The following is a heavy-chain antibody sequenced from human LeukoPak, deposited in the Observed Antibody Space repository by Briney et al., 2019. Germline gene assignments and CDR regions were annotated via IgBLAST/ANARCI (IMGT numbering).Heavy chain of an antibody. CDR1: GFTFRDYE. CDR2: ISSSGRII. D-gene: IGHD3-22*01. CDR3: ARDPPDSTGYYYVGFDY. Sequence: PGGSLRLSCATSGFTFRDYEMNWVRQAPGKGLEWVSYISSSGRIIYYADSVKGRFTISRGNAKDSLFLQMNSLRAEDTAVYYCARDPPDSTGYYYVGFDYWGQGTLVTVSS. J-gene: IGHJ4*02. V-gene: IGHV3-48*03.